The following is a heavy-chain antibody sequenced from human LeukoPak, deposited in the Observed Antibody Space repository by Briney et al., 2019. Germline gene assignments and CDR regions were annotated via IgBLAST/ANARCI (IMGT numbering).Heavy chain of an antibody. CDR3: GRDRLRGLGAFDI. Sequence: GGSLRLSCAASGFTFSRYWMRWVRQAPGKGLEWVANIKQDGSEKYYVDSVKGGFTISRDNAKNSLYLQMNSLVAEDKAVYYCGRDRLRGLGAFDIWGQGTMVTVSS. CDR2: IKQDGSEK. D-gene: IGHD2-21*02. V-gene: IGHV3-7*01. J-gene: IGHJ3*02. CDR1: GFTFSRYW.